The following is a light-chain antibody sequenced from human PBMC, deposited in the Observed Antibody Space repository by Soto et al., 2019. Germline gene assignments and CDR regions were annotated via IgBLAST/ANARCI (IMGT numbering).Light chain of an antibody. V-gene: IGKV3-15*01. J-gene: IGKJ1*01. Sequence: EIVMTQSPATLSVSQGERATLSCRASQSVSSNLTWFQQKPGQAPRLLIYGASTRDTGIPARFSGSGSGTEFTLTISSLRSEDIAIYYCQQYYHWPVTFGQGTKVDI. CDR3: QQYYHWPVT. CDR2: GAS. CDR1: QSVSSN.